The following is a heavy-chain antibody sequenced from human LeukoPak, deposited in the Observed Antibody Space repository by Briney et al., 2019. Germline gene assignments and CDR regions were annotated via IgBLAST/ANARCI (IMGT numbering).Heavy chain of an antibody. J-gene: IGHJ4*02. CDR3: ARGGTLRSYYFDY. D-gene: IGHD1-1*01. Sequence: GGSLRLSCAASGFTFSSYSMNWVRQAPGKGLEWVSSISSSSSYIYYADSVKGRFTISRDNAKNSLYLQMNSLRTEDTAVYYCARGGTLRSYYFDYWGQGTLVTVSS. CDR1: GFTFSSYS. CDR2: ISSSSSYI. V-gene: IGHV3-21*01.